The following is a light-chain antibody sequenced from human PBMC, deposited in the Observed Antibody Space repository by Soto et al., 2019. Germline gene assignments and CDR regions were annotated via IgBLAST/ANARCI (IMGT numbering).Light chain of an antibody. J-gene: IGLJ7*01. CDR1: SSDIGVYNY. V-gene: IGLV2-14*01. CDR3: SSYRGSGIFEV. Sequence: QCALTQPASVSGSPGQSITISCTGTSSDIGVYNYVSWYQQHPGKAPKLMIYDVTKRPSGVSNRFSGSKSGNTASLTISGLQAEDEADYYCSSYRGSGIFEVFGGGTQLTVL. CDR2: DVT.